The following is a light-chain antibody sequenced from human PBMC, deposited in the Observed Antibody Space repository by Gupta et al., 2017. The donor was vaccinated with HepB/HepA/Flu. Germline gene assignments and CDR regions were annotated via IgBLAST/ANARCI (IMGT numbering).Light chain of an antibody. J-gene: IGKJ1*01. CDR1: QTVSSN. CDR3: QQYNDWPWT. V-gene: IGKV3-15*01. Sequence: EIVMTQSPVTLSVSPGERATLSCRASQTVSSNLAWYQQKPGQAPRLLIYGASTRATGIPARFSGSGSGTECTLTISSLQSEDFAVYYCQQYNDWPWTFGQGTKAE. CDR2: GAS.